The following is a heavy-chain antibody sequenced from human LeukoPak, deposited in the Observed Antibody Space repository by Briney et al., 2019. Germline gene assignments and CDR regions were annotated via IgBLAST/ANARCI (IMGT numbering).Heavy chain of an antibody. D-gene: IGHD2-21*01. CDR2: ISGSRAST. CDR3: AKGRAMGESYYDY. V-gene: IGHV3-23*01. J-gene: IGHJ4*02. CDR1: EFTFRTYA. Sequence: GGSLRLSCAASEFTFRTYAMSWVRQAPGKGLEWVSTISGSRASTYYADAVKGRFTISRDDFSNTLYLQMNSLRGEDTAIYYCAKGRAMGESYYDYWGQGTLVTVSS.